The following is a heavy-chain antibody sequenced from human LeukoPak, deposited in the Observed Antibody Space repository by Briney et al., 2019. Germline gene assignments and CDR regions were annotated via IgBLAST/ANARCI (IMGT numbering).Heavy chain of an antibody. CDR2: INHSGST. J-gene: IGHJ4*02. CDR3: ARLNSIFDY. D-gene: IGHD4-11*01. V-gene: IGHV4-34*01. CDR1: GGSFSGYY. Sequence: SETLSLTCAVYGGSFSGYYWSWIRQPPGKGLEWIGEINHSGSTNYNSSLKSRVTISVDTSKNQFSLKLSSVTAADTAVYYCARLNSIFDYWGQGTLVTVSS.